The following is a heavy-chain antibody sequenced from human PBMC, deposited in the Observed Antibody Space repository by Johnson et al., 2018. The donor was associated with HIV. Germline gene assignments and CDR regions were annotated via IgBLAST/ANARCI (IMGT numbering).Heavy chain of an antibody. D-gene: IGHD1-1*01. V-gene: IGHV3-30-3*01. Sequence: VQLVESGGGVVQPGRSLRLSCAVSGFTFSRNAMHWVRQAPGKGLEWMEVISDDVRNKYYAESVKGRFTISRDNSMNTLYLQMNSLRPEDTAVYYCAREDLYDLGGQGTMVTVSS. CDR2: ISDDVRNK. CDR1: GFTFSRNA. J-gene: IGHJ3*01. CDR3: AREDLYDL.